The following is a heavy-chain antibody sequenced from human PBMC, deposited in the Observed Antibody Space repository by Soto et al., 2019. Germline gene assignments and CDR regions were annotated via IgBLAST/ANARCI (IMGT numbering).Heavy chain of an antibody. CDR2: INPSGGSR. CDR3: ARYGSGSYPTVPYDY. V-gene: IGHV1-46*01. Sequence: AAVKVSCNASGFTFTSYYMHWVRQAPGQGLEWMGIINPSGGSRSYAQKFQGRVTMTRDTSTSTVYMELSSLRSEETAVYYCARYGSGSYPTVPYDYWGQGTLVTVSS. CDR1: GFTFTSYY. J-gene: IGHJ4*02. D-gene: IGHD3-10*01.